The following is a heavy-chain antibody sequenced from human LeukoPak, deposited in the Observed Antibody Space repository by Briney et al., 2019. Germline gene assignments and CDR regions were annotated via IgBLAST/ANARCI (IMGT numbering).Heavy chain of an antibody. Sequence: GGSLRLSCAASGFTFSSYSMNWVRQAPGKGLEWVAAIWYDGSKTSYTDSVKGRFTVSRDISKNTVYLQMNGLKAEDTAVYYCTKEASQSYGRTWGQGTLVTVSS. CDR3: TKEASQSYGRT. D-gene: IGHD4-23*01. V-gene: IGHV3-33*06. CDR2: IWYDGSKT. J-gene: IGHJ4*02. CDR1: GFTFSSYS.